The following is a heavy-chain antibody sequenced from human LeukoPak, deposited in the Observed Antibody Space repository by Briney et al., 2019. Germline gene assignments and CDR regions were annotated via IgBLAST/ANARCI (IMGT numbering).Heavy chain of an antibody. J-gene: IGHJ2*01. CDR2: ISTTTRTI. CDR1: GLTFSTHN. CDR3: ARDRQQMDREGYFDL. V-gene: IGHV3-48*02. D-gene: IGHD6-13*01. Sequence: GGSLRLSCAASGLTFSTHNMNWVRQAPGKGLEWVSYISTTTRTIYYADSVKGRFTISRDNAKNSLFLQMNSLRDEDTAVYYCARDRQQMDREGYFDLWGRGTLVTVSS.